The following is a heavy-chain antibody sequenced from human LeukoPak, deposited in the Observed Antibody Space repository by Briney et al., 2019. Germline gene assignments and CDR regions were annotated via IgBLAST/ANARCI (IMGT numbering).Heavy chain of an antibody. V-gene: IGHV1-8*01. J-gene: IGHJ5*02. CDR1: GYTFTSYD. CDR3: ARGPPTYGGNYNWFDP. Sequence: ASVKVSCKASGYTFTSYDINWVRQATGQGLEWMGWMNPNSGNTGYAQKFQGRVTMTRNTSISTAYMELSSLRSEDTAVYYCARGPPTYGGNYNWFDPWGQGTLVTVSS. D-gene: IGHD4-23*01. CDR2: MNPNSGNT.